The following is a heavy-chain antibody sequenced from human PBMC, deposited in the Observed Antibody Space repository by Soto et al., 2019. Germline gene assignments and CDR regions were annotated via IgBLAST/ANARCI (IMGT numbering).Heavy chain of an antibody. J-gene: IGHJ6*02. Sequence: QVQLVQSGAEVKKPGASVRVSCKASGYSFTDYHIHWVRQAPGQGLEWLGRINPKSGGTSTAQKFQGWVTMTRERSISTVYMELTRLRSDDTAVYFCARGHSTDCSNGVCSFFYNHEMDVCGQGTTVTVSS. D-gene: IGHD2-8*01. CDR3: ARGHSTDCSNGVCSFFYNHEMDV. CDR1: GYSFTDYH. CDR2: INPKSGGT. V-gene: IGHV1-2*04.